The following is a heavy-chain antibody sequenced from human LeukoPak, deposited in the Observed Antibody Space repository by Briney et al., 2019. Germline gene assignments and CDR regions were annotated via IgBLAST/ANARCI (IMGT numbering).Heavy chain of an antibody. D-gene: IGHD6-6*01. Sequence: SETLSLSCTVSGGSFSSGGYYRSWIRQHPGKDLEWIGYIYYSRSTYYNPSLNSLVTISVDTSKNQFSLKLSSVTAADTAVYYCAREGLGSSGFDYWGQGSLVTVSS. CDR2: IYYSRST. J-gene: IGHJ4*02. V-gene: IGHV4-31*01. CDR1: GGSFSSGGYY. CDR3: AREGLGSSGFDY.